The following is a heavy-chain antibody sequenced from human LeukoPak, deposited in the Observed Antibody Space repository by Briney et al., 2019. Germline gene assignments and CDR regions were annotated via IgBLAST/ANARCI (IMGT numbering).Heavy chain of an antibody. CDR1: GYTFTSYC. D-gene: IGHD3-10*01. CDR2: ISAYSGNT. CDR3: ARSHYYGSGSYYPLLDY. V-gene: IGHV1-18*01. J-gene: IGHJ4*02. Sequence: ASVKVSCKASGYTFTSYCFRWVRRAPGQGREWMGWISAYSGNTNYAEKLQGRGTMTTDTSTSTAYMELRSLRSDDTAVYYCARSHYYGSGSYYPLLDYWGQGTLVTVSS.